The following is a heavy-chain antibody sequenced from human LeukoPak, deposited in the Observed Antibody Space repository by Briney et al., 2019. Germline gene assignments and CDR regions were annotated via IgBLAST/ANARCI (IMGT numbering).Heavy chain of an antibody. CDR3: ARVHYYDCSGYTFRH. CDR1: GGSISNYY. V-gene: IGHV4-59*01. D-gene: IGHD3-22*01. Sequence: SETLSLTCTVSGGSISNYYWSWIRQPPGKGLEWIGYIYYTGSTNYSPSLKSRVTISVDTSKNHFSLKLSSVTAADSAVYYCARVHYYDCSGYTFRHWGQGTLVTVSS. CDR2: IYYTGST. J-gene: IGHJ1*01.